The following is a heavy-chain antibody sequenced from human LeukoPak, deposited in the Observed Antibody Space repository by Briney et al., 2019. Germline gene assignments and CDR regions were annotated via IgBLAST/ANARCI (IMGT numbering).Heavy chain of an antibody. Sequence: PGGSLRLSCAASGFTFSSYAMSWVRQAPGKGLEWVSAISGSGGSTYYADSVKGRFTISRDNSKNTLYLQMNSLRAEDTAVYYCARMPQGYPIRYFDYWGQGTLVTVSS. CDR3: ARMPQGYPIRYFDY. CDR2: ISGSGGST. J-gene: IGHJ4*02. V-gene: IGHV3-23*01. CDR1: GFTFSSYA. D-gene: IGHD1-1*01.